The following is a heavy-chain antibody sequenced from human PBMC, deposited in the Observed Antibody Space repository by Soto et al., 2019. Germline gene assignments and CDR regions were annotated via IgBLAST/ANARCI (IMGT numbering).Heavy chain of an antibody. V-gene: IGHV3-11*01. CDR1: GFTFSNYY. J-gene: IGHJ4*02. CDR2: ISSREVTI. CDR3: ARVSASGWHVNGRDYFDS. D-gene: IGHD6-19*01. Sequence: QVQLVESGGGLVKPGGSLRLSCAASGFTFSNYYMAWIRQAPGKGLECLSYISSREVTIYYADSVKGRFTISRDNTKNSLNLQMSSLRNEDTGEYYCARVSASGWHVNGRDYFDSWGQGTLVTVSS.